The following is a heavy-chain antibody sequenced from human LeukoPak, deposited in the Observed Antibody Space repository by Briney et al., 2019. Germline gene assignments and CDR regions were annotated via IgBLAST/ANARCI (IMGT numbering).Heavy chain of an antibody. CDR1: GFTFSSYA. V-gene: IGHV3-30-3*01. CDR2: ISYDGSNK. Sequence: PGRSLRLSCAASGFTFSSYAMHWVRQAPGKGLEWVAVISYDGSNKYYADSVNGRFTISRDNAKNSLYLQMNSLRAEDTALYYCARGRIIRGYLDYWGQGTLVTVSS. D-gene: IGHD2/OR15-2a*01. CDR3: ARGRIIRGYLDY. J-gene: IGHJ4*02.